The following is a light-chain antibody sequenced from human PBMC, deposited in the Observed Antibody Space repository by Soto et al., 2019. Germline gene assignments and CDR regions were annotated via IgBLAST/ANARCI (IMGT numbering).Light chain of an antibody. V-gene: IGKV3-15*01. CDR3: QQYNNWPEYT. CDR2: GAS. Sequence: ELVVTQSPATLSVSPGEGVTLSCRASQSVGNSLAWYQQKPGQPPRLLIYGASTRVTGNPARFSGSGSGTEFTLTITRLQSEDFAVYYCQQYNNWPEYTFGQGTKLDI. CDR1: QSVGNS. J-gene: IGKJ2*01.